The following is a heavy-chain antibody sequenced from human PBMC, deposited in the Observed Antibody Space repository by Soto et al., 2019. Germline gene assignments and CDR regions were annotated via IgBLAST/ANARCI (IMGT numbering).Heavy chain of an antibody. V-gene: IGHV1-2*04. J-gene: IGHJ4*02. CDR3: ARGTYYDILTGYYEFDY. Sequence: ASVKVSCKASGYTFTGYYMHWVRQAPGQGLEWMGWINPNSGGTNYAQKFQGWVTMTRDTSISTAYMELSRLRSDDTAVYYCARGTYYDILTGYYEFDYWGQGTLVTVSS. CDR1: GYTFTGYY. CDR2: INPNSGGT. D-gene: IGHD3-9*01.